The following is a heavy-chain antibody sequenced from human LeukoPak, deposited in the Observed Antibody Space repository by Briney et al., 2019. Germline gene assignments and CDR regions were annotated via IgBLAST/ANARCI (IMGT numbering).Heavy chain of an antibody. D-gene: IGHD2-2*01. V-gene: IGHV3-21*01. Sequence: GGSLRLSCAASGFTFSSYSMNWVRQAPGKGLEWVSSISSSSSYIYYADSVKGRFTISRDNAKNSLYLQMNSLRAEDTAVYCCARDRVWAQLGSTSRNYYYYGMDVWGQGTTVTVSS. CDR3: ARDRVWAQLGSTSRNYYYYGMDV. J-gene: IGHJ6*02. CDR2: ISSSSSYI. CDR1: GFTFSSYS.